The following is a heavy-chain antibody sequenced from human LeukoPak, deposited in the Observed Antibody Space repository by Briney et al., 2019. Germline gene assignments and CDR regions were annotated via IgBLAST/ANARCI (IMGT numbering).Heavy chain of an antibody. CDR2: INHSGST. V-gene: IGHV4-34*01. D-gene: IGHD2-2*02. CDR1: GGSFSGYY. CDR3: ARDIVVVPAAISAFDY. J-gene: IGHJ4*02. Sequence: PSETLSLTCAVYGGSFSGYYWSWIRQPPGKGLDWIGEINHSGSTNYNPSLKSRVTISVDTSKNQFSLKLSSVTAADTAVYYCARDIVVVPAAISAFDYWGQGTLVTVSS.